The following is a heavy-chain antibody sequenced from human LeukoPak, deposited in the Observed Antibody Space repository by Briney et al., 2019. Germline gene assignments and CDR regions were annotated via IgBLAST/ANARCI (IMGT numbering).Heavy chain of an antibody. D-gene: IGHD3-3*02. Sequence: GGSLRLSCAASEFTFSSYSMNWVRQAPGKGLEWVANINQDGSEKYYVDSVKGRFTISRDNAKNSLYLHMNSLRAEDTAVYYCARSSTLDVWGQGTTVTVSS. CDR2: INQDGSEK. CDR1: EFTFSSYS. V-gene: IGHV3-7*03. CDR3: ARSSTLDV. J-gene: IGHJ6*02.